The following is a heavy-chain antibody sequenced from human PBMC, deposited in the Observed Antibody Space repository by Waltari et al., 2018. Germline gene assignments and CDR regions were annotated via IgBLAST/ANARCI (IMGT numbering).Heavy chain of an antibody. CDR3: AKDEGARLAPTFGMDA. Sequence: ERQLLESGGALVQPGGSLRLSCAASGFPFSTYTMNWVRQAPGQGLGWAAVITASGLMDYGDSVKGRFIISRDNSKNTLYLEMYRLRVEDTARYYCAKDEGARLAPTFGMDAWGQGTTVIVS. D-gene: IGHD6-6*01. J-gene: IGHJ6*02. CDR2: ITASGLM. V-gene: IGHV3-23*01. CDR1: GFPFSTYT.